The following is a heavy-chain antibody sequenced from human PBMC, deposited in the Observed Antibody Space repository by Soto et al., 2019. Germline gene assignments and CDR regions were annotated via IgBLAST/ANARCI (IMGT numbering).Heavy chain of an antibody. CDR3: TKSRRSVLMVYGFGGMDV. D-gene: IGHD2-8*01. CDR2: ISGSGDGT. CDR1: GFSVSDYA. J-gene: IGHJ6*02. V-gene: IGHV3-23*01. Sequence: QLLESGGGLAQRGGSLRLSCAASGFSVSDYAMSWVRQAPGKGLEWVSSISGSGDGTYYGDSVKGRFTLSRDTSQKTLYLQMNNLRGEDTAVYFCTKSRRSVLMVYGFGGMDVWGRGTTVTVSS.